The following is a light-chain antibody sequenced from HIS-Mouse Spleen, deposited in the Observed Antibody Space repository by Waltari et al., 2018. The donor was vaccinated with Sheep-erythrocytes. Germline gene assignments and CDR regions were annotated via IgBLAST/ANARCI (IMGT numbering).Light chain of an antibody. Sequence: QSALTQPPSASGSPGQSVTISCTGTSSDVGGYNYVSWYQQHPGKAPKLMIYEVSKRPSGVPGLFSGSKSGNTASLTVSVLQAEDEADYYCSSYAGSNNYVFGTGTKVTVL. V-gene: IGLV2-8*01. CDR1: SSDVGGYNY. CDR2: EVS. CDR3: SSYAGSNNYV. J-gene: IGLJ1*01.